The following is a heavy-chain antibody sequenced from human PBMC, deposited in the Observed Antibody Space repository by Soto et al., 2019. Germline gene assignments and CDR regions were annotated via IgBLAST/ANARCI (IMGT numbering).Heavy chain of an antibody. CDR3: ARAYGSGSYHPIRV. Sequence: SETLSLTCTVSGGSISSYYWSWIRQPPGKGLEWIGYIYYSGSTNYNPSLKSRVAISVDTSKNQFSLKLSSVTAADTAVYYCARAYGSGSYHPIRVWGQGTTVTVSS. CDR1: GGSISSYY. CDR2: IYYSGST. J-gene: IGHJ6*02. D-gene: IGHD3-10*01. V-gene: IGHV4-59*01.